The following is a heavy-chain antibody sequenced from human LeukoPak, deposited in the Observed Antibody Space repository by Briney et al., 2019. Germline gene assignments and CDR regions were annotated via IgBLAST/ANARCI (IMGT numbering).Heavy chain of an antibody. CDR2: MYSGST. D-gene: IGHD3-3*01. Sequence: SETLSLTCTVSGGSVSSDYWSWLRQPPGKGLEWIGYMYSGSTDYNPSLKSRVTISIDTSKNQFSLQLSSVTAADTAVYYCARHHYTSTYRGIWYFDLWGRGTLVTVSS. J-gene: IGHJ2*01. CDR3: ARHHYTSTYRGIWYFDL. V-gene: IGHV4-59*08. CDR1: GGSVSSDY.